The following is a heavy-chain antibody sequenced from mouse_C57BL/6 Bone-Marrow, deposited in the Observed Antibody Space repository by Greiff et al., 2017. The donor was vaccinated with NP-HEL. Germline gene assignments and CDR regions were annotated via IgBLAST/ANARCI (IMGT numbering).Heavy chain of an antibody. Sequence: EVMLVESEGGLVQPGSSMKLSCTASGFTFSDYYMAWVRQVPEKGLEWVANINYDGSSTYYLDSLKSRFIISRDNAKNILYLQMSSLKSEDTATYYCAREGNYYGHYFDYWGQGTTLTVSS. D-gene: IGHD1-1*01. CDR3: AREGNYYGHYFDY. CDR2: INYDGSST. V-gene: IGHV5-16*01. J-gene: IGHJ2*01. CDR1: GFTFSDYY.